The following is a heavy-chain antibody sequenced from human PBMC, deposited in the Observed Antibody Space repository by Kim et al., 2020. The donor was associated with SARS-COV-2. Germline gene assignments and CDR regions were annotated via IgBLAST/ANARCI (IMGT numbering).Heavy chain of an antibody. Sequence: GGSLRLSCAASGFTFSSYWMSWVRQAPGKGLEWVANIKQDGSEKYYVDSVKGRFTISRDNAKNSLYLQMNSLRAEDTAVYYCARDQFLSSRGIHYYYYYGMDVWGQGTTVTVSS. CDR3: ARDQFLSSRGIHYYYYYGMDV. CDR1: GFTFSSYW. J-gene: IGHJ6*02. CDR2: IKQDGSEK. D-gene: IGHD6-13*01. V-gene: IGHV3-7*03.